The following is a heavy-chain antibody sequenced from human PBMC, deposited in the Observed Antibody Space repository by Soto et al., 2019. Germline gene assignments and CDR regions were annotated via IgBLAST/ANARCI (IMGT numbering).Heavy chain of an antibody. CDR3: ATSNWFDP. Sequence: SETLSLTCTVSGSSISSYYWSWIRQPPGKGLEWIGYIYYSGITNYNPSLKSRVTISVDTSKNQFSLKLSSVTAADTAVYYCATSNWFDPWGQGTTVAVSS. J-gene: IGHJ5*01. V-gene: IGHV4-59*08. CDR1: GSSISSYY. CDR2: IYYSGIT.